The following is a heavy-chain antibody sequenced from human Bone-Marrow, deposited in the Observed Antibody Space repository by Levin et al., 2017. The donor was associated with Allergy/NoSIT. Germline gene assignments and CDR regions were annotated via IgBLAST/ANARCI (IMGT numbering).Heavy chain of an antibody. CDR2: SYYSGST. V-gene: IGHV4-31*03. Sequence: SETLSLTCTVSGGPISSGGYYWNWIRQHPGKGLEWIGSSYYSGSTDYNPSLERRVIISVDTSKNQFSLNLSSVTAADTAVYYCARSRGYQTLTGYYTFDHWGQGTLVTVSS. J-gene: IGHJ4*02. D-gene: IGHD3-9*01. CDR1: GGPISSGGYY. CDR3: ARSRGYQTLTGYYTFDH.